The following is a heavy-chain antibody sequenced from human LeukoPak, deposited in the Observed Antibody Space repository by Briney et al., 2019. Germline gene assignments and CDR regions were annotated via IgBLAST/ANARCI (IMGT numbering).Heavy chain of an antibody. CDR3: ARDRDSSGSDY. Sequence: SETLSLTCTVSGGSISSSNYYWGWIRQPPGKGLEWIGSIYYSGSTYYNPSLKSRVTISVDTSKNQFSLKLSSVTAADTAVYYCARDRDSSGSDYWGQGTLVTVSS. CDR1: GGSISSSNYY. CDR2: IYYSGST. D-gene: IGHD3-22*01. V-gene: IGHV4-39*07. J-gene: IGHJ4*02.